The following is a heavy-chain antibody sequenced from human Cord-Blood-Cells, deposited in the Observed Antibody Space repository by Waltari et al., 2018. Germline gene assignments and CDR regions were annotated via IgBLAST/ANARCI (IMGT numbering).Heavy chain of an antibody. CDR2: FDPEDGET. D-gene: IGHD3-10*01. V-gene: IGHV1-24*01. CDR3: ATEKYYYGSGSRMDV. J-gene: IGHJ6*02. Sequence: QVKLVPSGAEVKKPGASVKVSCTVSGYTLPEVSLHPVRLALGKGLEWMGGFDPEDGETIYAQKFQGRVTMTEDTSTDTAYMELSSLRSEDTAVYYCATEKYYYGSGSRMDVWGQGTTVTVSS. CDR1: GYTLPEVS.